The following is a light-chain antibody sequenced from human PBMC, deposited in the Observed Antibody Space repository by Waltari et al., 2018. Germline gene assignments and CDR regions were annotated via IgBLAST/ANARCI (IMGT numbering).Light chain of an antibody. CDR3: QSYDTSLSVV. CDR2: GST. CDR1: GSNIGAGYD. J-gene: IGLJ3*02. Sequence: HSVLTQPPSVSGAPGPRVTISCTGSGSNIGAGYDVHWYQQLPRAAPKLLIYGSTTRPLGVPDRFFGSTSGTSASLTITGLQAEDEADYYCQSYDTSLSVVFGGGTKLTVL. V-gene: IGLV1-40*01.